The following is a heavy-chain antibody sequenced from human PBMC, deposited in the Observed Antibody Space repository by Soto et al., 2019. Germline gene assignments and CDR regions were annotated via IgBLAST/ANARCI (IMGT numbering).Heavy chain of an antibody. Sequence: EVQLLESGGGLVQPGGSLRLSCAASGFTFSSYAMSWVRQAPGKGLEWVSAISGSGGSTYYADSVKGRFTISRDNSKNTLYLQMNSLRAEDTAVYYCTKATSVLAARPKNAFDIWGQGTMVTVSS. J-gene: IGHJ3*02. D-gene: IGHD6-6*01. CDR3: TKATSVLAARPKNAFDI. CDR2: ISGSGGST. V-gene: IGHV3-23*01. CDR1: GFTFSSYA.